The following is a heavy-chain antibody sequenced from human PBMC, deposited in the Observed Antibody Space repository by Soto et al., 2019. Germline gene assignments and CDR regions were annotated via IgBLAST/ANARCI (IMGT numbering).Heavy chain of an antibody. Sequence: QVQLVQSGAEVKKPGASVKISCKASGYTFTRYTMNWVRQAPGQRLEWMGWINPDNGNTKSSQKFQDRVIITRDTSASTAYMDLSSLRSADTAVYYCARGIATGQLDPWGQGTVVTVSS. D-gene: IGHD2-15*01. V-gene: IGHV1-3*01. CDR1: GYTFTRYT. J-gene: IGHJ5*02. CDR3: ARGIATGQLDP. CDR2: INPDNGNT.